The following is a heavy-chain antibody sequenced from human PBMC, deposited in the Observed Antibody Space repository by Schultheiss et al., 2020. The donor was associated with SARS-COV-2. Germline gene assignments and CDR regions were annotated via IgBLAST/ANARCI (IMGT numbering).Heavy chain of an antibody. CDR1: GFTFSSYS. J-gene: IGHJ6*02. V-gene: IGHV3-48*04. D-gene: IGHD5-12*01. CDR2: ISDSGVTK. Sequence: GESLKISCAASGFTFSSYSMNWVRQAPGKGLEWVSYISDSGVTKYYADSVKGRFTISRDNAKKTLSLQMNSLRAEDTAVYYCARDSGYDDGPASYYYYGMDVWGQGTTVTGSS. CDR3: ARDSGYDDGPASYYYYGMDV.